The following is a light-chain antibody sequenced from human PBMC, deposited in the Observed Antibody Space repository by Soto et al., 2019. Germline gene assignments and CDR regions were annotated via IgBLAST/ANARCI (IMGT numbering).Light chain of an antibody. V-gene: IGLV2-14*01. J-gene: IGLJ2*01. CDR1: NSDIGNYNY. CDR2: EVN. Sequence: QSVLTQPASVSGSPGQSITISCTGTNSDIGNYNYVSWYQQHPGKAPKLMIYEVNNRPSGVSNRFSGSKSGNTASLTISGLQAEDECDYYCTSYTTSGTLVFGGGTKLTVL. CDR3: TSYTTSGTLV.